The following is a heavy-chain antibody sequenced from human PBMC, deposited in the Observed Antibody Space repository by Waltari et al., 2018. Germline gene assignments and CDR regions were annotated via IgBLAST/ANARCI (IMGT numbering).Heavy chain of an antibody. CDR2: IANTSIFA. Sequence: EVQLVESGGGLVKPGGSLRLSCTASGFTFSDFSMNWVRQPPGRGLEWVSSIANTSIFAFYADSVMGRFTISRDNAKNSLYLQLNSLRDEDTAVYYCARDAGNYMDVWGEGTTVTVSS. CDR1: GFTFSDFS. V-gene: IGHV3-21*06. CDR3: ARDAGNYMDV. D-gene: IGHD3-10*01. J-gene: IGHJ6*03.